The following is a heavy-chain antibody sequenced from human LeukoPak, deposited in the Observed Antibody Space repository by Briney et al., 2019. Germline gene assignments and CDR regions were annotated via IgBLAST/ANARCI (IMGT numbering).Heavy chain of an antibody. J-gene: IGHJ3*02. D-gene: IGHD3-16*01. V-gene: IGHV4-59*08. CDR3: ARLGQPNAFDI. Sequence: PSETLSLTCTVSGGSISTYYWGCIRQPPGQGLECVGYFFHSGSTNYNPSLKTRVTISVDTSKNQFSLKLSSVTAADTAVYYCARLGQPNAFDIWGQGTMVTVSP. CDR1: GGSISTYY. CDR2: FFHSGST.